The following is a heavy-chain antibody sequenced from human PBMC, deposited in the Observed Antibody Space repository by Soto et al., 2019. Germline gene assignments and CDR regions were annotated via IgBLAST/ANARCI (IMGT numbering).Heavy chain of an antibody. CDR3: AKDLRPYCSGGSCYRPFDY. CDR2: ISGSGGST. V-gene: IGHV3-23*01. D-gene: IGHD2-15*01. Sequence: GGSLSLSCAASGFTFSSYAMSWVRQAPGKGLEWVSAISGSGGSTYYADSVKGRFTFSRDNSKNTLYLQMNSLRAEDTAVFYCAKDLRPYCSGGSCYRPFDYWGQGTLVTVS. CDR1: GFTFSSYA. J-gene: IGHJ4*02.